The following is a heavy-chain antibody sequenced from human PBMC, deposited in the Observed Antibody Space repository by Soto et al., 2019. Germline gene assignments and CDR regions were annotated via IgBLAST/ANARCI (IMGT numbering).Heavy chain of an antibody. D-gene: IGHD2-15*01. CDR3: ARGHCSGGSCYSFYYYGMDV. V-gene: IGHV4-31*03. Sequence: QVQLQESGPGLVKPSQTLSLTCTVSGGSISSGGYYWSWIRQHPGKGLEWIGYIYYSGSTYYNPSLKSRVTISVDTSKNQFSLKLSAVTAADTAVYYCARGHCSGGSCYSFYYYGMDVWGQGTTVTVSS. CDR2: IYYSGST. J-gene: IGHJ6*02. CDR1: GGSISSGGYY.